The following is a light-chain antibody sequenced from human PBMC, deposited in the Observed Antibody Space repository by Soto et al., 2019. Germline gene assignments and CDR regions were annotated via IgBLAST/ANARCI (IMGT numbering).Light chain of an antibody. CDR3: AAWDDSLKGVV. CDR2: ADS. J-gene: IGLJ2*01. Sequence: SYELTQPPSVSVAPGQTARITCGENNIGRKSVHWYQQKSGQAPALVLYADSDRPSGIPERFSGSKSGTSASLAISGLQSEDEADYYCAAWDDSLKGVVFGGGTKLTVL. CDR1: NIGRKS. V-gene: IGLV3-21*02.